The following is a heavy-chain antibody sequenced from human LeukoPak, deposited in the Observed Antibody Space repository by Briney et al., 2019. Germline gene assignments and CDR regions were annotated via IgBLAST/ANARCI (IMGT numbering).Heavy chain of an antibody. Sequence: PGGSLRLSCAASGFTFSDYHMSWVRQAPGKGLEWVSYISSSGSTIYYADSVKGRFTISRDNAKNSLYLQMNSLRAEDTAVYYCARDGGSGSYQNWFDPWGQGTLVTVSS. D-gene: IGHD3-10*01. V-gene: IGHV3-11*01. CDR3: ARDGGSGSYQNWFDP. CDR1: GFTFSDYH. J-gene: IGHJ5*02. CDR2: ISSSGSTI.